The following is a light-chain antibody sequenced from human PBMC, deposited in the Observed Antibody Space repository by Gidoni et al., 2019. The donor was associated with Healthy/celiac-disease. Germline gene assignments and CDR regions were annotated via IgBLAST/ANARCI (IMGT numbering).Light chain of an antibody. Sequence: EIVLTQSPGTLSLSPGERATLSCRASQSVSSSYLAWYQQKPGQAPRLLIYGASSRATGIPDRFSGSGSGTDFTLTISRLEPEDFAVYYCQQYGSSRPFGGGTKVEI. CDR3: QQYGSSRP. J-gene: IGKJ4*01. V-gene: IGKV3-20*01. CDR1: QSVSSSY. CDR2: GAS.